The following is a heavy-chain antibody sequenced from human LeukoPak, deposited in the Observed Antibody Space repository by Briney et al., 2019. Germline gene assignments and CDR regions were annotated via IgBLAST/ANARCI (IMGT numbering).Heavy chain of an antibody. V-gene: IGHV4-59*08. CDR2: IYYSGST. CDR1: GGSISSYY. CDR3: ASGDYYDSSGYYAFDY. J-gene: IGHJ4*02. D-gene: IGHD3-22*01. Sequence: SETRSLTCTVSGGSISSYYWSWIRQPPGKGLEWIGYIYYSGSTNYNPSLKSRVTISVDTSKNQFSLKLSSVTAADTAVYYCASGDYYDSSGYYAFDYWGQGTLVTVSS.